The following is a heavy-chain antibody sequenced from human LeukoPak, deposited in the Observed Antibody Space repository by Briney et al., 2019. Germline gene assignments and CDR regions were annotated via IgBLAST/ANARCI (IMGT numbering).Heavy chain of an antibody. CDR2: LNPSGGST. D-gene: IGHD3-22*01. CDR1: GYTFTSYY. CDR3: ARDHYYDSSGYYRVQGPADY. V-gene: IGHV1-46*01. J-gene: IGHJ4*02. Sequence: ASVKVSCKASGYTFTSYYMHWVRQAPGQGLEWMGILNPSGGSTSYAQKFQGRVTMTRDTSTSTVYMELSSLRSEDTAVYYCARDHYYDSSGYYRVQGPADYWGQGTLVTVSS.